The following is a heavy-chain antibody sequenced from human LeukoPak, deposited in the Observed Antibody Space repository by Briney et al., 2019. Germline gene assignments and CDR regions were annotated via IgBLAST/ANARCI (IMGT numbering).Heavy chain of an antibody. J-gene: IGHJ4*02. CDR1: GFTFGDYA. D-gene: IGHD5-24*01. V-gene: IGHV3-49*04. CDR2: IRSKAYGGTT. Sequence: PGGSLRLSCTASGFTFGDYAMSWVRQAPGKGLEWVGFIRSKAYGGTTEYAASVKGRFTISRDDSKSIAYLQMNSLKTEDTAVYYCTRAGDGYNPFDYWGQGTLVTVSS. CDR3: TRAGDGYNPFDY.